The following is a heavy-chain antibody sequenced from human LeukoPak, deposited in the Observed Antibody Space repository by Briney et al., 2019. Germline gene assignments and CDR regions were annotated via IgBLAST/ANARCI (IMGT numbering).Heavy chain of an antibody. V-gene: IGHV4-61*08. D-gene: IGHD6-19*01. CDR3: ARDLRQWLGNWFDP. CDR1: GYSISSGDY. J-gene: IGHJ5*02. CDR2: IYYSGST. Sequence: PSETLSLTCTVSGYSISSGDYWGWIRQPPGKGLEWIGYIYYSGSTNYNPSLKSRVTISVDTSKNQFSLKLSSVTAADTAVYYCARDLRQWLGNWFDPWGQGTLVTVSS.